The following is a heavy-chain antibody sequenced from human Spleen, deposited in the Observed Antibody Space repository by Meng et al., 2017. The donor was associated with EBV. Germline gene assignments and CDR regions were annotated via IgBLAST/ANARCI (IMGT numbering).Heavy chain of an antibody. CDR3: ARGYNGFFDH. Sequence: LLLEVSGAGLVEPSGDPSLPCSVSGGYISSSGYHWAWIRQPPGKGLEWVGNFHYSGTTYNKSSLQSRVTMSVDTSKNKFSLRVTSVIAADTAVYYCARGYNGFFDHWGQATLVPSPQ. J-gene: IGHJ4*02. V-gene: IGHV4-39*07. CDR1: GGYISSSGYH. CDR2: FHYSGTT. D-gene: IGHD5-12*01.